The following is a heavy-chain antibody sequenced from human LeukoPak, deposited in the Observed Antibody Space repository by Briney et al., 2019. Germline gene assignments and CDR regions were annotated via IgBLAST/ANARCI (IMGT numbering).Heavy chain of an antibody. Sequence: GGSLRLSCAASGFSLSNYWMSWVRQAPGKGLEWVSAISGSGGSTYYADSVKGRFTISRDNSKNTLYLQMNSLRAEDTAVYYCAGYCSSTSCYEYYYYGMDVWGKGTTVTVSS. CDR3: AGYCSSTSCYEYYYYGMDV. D-gene: IGHD2-2*01. CDR2: ISGSGGST. J-gene: IGHJ6*04. V-gene: IGHV3-23*01. CDR1: GFSLSNYW.